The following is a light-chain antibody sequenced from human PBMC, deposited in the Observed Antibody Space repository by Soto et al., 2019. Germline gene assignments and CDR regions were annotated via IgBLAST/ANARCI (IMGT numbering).Light chain of an antibody. CDR3: QQTFSHLLS. CDR2: SAS. CDR1: ESISDY. Sequence: IQLTQSPSSLSASVGDRVTIVCRASESISDYLNWYQLKSGEAPKVLIYSASTLRGGVPSRFSGTGSGTAFTLTISSLQPEDVATYYCQQTFSHLLSFGGGTTVEIK. V-gene: IGKV1-39*01. J-gene: IGKJ4*01.